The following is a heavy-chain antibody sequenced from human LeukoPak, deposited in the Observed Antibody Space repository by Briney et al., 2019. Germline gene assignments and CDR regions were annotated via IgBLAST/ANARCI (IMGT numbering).Heavy chain of an antibody. Sequence: ASVKVSCKASGYTFTSYGISWVRQAPGQGLEWMGWISAYNGNTNYAQKLQGRVTMTTDTSTSIAYMELRSLRSGDTAVYYCARGRGYCSSTSCPDWFDPWGQGTLVTVSS. V-gene: IGHV1-18*01. J-gene: IGHJ5*02. CDR2: ISAYNGNT. D-gene: IGHD2-2*01. CDR1: GYTFTSYG. CDR3: ARGRGYCSSTSCPDWFDP.